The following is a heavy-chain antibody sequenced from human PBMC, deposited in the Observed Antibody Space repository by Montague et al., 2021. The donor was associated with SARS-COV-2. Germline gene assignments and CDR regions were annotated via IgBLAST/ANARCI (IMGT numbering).Heavy chain of an antibody. D-gene: IGHD3-10*01. Sequence: SETLSLTCTVYGGSISNYYWSWIRQPPGKGLEWIGEINYSGSTNYNPSLKSRVTISVDTSKSQFSLKLSSVTAADTAVYYCARVQRGYYYGLGVSAHFDYWGQGTLVTVSS. CDR3: ARVQRGYYYGLGVSAHFDY. CDR2: INYSGST. J-gene: IGHJ4*02. CDR1: GGSISNYY. V-gene: IGHV4-59*01.